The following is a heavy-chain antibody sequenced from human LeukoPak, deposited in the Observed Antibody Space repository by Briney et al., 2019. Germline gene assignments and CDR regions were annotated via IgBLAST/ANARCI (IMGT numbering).Heavy chain of an antibody. V-gene: IGHV3-7*01. Sequence: PGGSLRLSCAASGFSFSKLWMSWVRQAPGKGLQWVADIKEDGSEKSYVDSVKGRFTISRDNAKNSLYLQMNSLRAEDTAVYYCARHLHGVITLDYWGQGTLVTVSS. J-gene: IGHJ4*02. CDR2: IKEDGSEK. D-gene: IGHD2-8*01. CDR1: GFSFSKLW. CDR3: ARHLHGVITLDY.